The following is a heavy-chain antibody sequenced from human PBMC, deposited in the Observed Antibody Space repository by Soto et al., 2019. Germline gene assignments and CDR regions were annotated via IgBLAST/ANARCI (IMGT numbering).Heavy chain of an antibody. CDR2: IYHSGST. CDR3: ASAGYYDFWSGYPPYYYYGMDV. D-gene: IGHD3-3*01. Sequence: PSETLSLTCAVSGGSISSGGYSWSWIRQPPGKGLEWIGYIYHSGSTYYNPSLKSRVTISVDRSKNQFSLKLSSVTAADTAVYYCASAGYYDFWSGYPPYYYYGMDVWGQGTTVT. J-gene: IGHJ6*02. CDR1: GGSISSGGYS. V-gene: IGHV4-30-2*01.